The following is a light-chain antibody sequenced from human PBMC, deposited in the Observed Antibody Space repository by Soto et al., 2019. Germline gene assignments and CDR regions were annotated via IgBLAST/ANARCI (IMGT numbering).Light chain of an antibody. CDR1: QSVSSN. CDR3: QQYNNWPPLT. Sequence: EIVMTQSPATLSVSPGSRATLSCRASQSVSSNLAWYQQKPGQAPRLLIYGASPRATGIPARFSGSGSGTEFTLTISSLQSEDFAVYYCQQYNNWPPLTFGGGTKVEIK. CDR2: GAS. J-gene: IGKJ4*01. V-gene: IGKV3-15*01.